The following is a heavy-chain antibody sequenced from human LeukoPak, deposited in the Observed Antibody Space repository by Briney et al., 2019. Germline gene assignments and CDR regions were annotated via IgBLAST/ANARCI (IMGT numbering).Heavy chain of an antibody. D-gene: IGHD4-11*01. Sequence: ASVKVSCKASGYTSTSYDINWVRQATGQGLEWMGWMNPNSGNTGYAQKFQGRVTMTRNTSISTAYMELSSLRSEDTAVYYCARGSIDYSNYGYWGQGTLVTVSS. CDR3: ARGSIDYSNYGY. V-gene: IGHV1-8*01. J-gene: IGHJ4*02. CDR2: MNPNSGNT. CDR1: GYTSTSYD.